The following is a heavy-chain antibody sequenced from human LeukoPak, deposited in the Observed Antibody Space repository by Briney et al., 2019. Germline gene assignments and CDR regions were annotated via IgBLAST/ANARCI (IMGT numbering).Heavy chain of an antibody. J-gene: IGHJ3*02. CDR1: GFTVSSNY. V-gene: IGHV3-53*05. D-gene: IGHD1-26*01. CDR2: IYSAGNT. CDR3: ARMIVGDTYDAFDI. Sequence: GGSLRLSCAASGFTVSSNYMSWVRQAPGKGLEWVSVIYSAGNTYYADSVKGRFTISRDNSKNTLFLQMNSLRAEDTAVYYCARMIVGDTYDAFDIWGQGTMVTVSS.